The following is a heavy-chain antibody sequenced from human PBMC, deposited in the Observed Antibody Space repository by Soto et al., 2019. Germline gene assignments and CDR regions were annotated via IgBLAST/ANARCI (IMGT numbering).Heavy chain of an antibody. J-gene: IGHJ4*02. CDR1: GGSISSSSYY. D-gene: IGHD3-3*01. CDR3: ARHATKNRLLFDY. CDR2: IYYSGST. Sequence: PSETLSLTCTVSGGSISSSSYYWGWIRQPPGKGLEWIGSIYYSGSTYYNPSLKSRVTISVDTSKNQFSLKLSSVTAADTAVYYCARHATKNRLLFDYWGQGTLVTVSS. V-gene: IGHV4-39*01.